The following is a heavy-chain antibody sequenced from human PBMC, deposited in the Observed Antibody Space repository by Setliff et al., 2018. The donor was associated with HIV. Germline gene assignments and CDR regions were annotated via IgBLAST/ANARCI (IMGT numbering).Heavy chain of an antibody. V-gene: IGHV4-4*07. J-gene: IGHJ6*02. D-gene: IGHD5-12*01. Sequence: PSETLSLTCTVSGGSISSYYWSWIRQPAGKGLEWTGRFYTSGSTNYNPSLKSRVTMSVDTSKNQFSLKVRYVTAADTAIYYCAREIWGQVAHVPYGMDVWGQGTTVTVSS. CDR3: AREIWGQVAHVPYGMDV. CDR1: GGSISSYY. CDR2: FYTSGST.